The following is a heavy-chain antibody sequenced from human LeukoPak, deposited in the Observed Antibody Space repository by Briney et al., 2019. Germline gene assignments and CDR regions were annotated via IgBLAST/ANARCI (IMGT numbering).Heavy chain of an antibody. CDR3: AKSLSGYDSFDY. Sequence: GGSLRLSCAASGFTFSSYAMSWVRQAPGKGLEWVSAISGSGGSTYYADSVKGRLTISRDNSKNTLYLQMNSLRAEDTAVYYCAKSLSGYDSFDYWGQGTLVTVSS. V-gene: IGHV3-23*01. J-gene: IGHJ4*02. CDR2: ISGSGGST. CDR1: GFTFSSYA. D-gene: IGHD5-12*01.